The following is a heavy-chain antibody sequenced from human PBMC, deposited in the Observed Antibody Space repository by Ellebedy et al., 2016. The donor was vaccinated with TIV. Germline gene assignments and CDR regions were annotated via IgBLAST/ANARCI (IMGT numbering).Heavy chain of an antibody. Sequence: ASVKVSCXASGYTFINYGINWVRQAPGQGLEWVGWISVYNGNADYAQKFQGRVTMTSDTSTNTAYMELRNLRSDDTAVYYCARDATVWGSYRYPDSWGQGTLVSVSS. CDR2: ISVYNGNA. CDR3: ARDATVWGSYRYPDS. J-gene: IGHJ5*01. CDR1: GYTFINYG. D-gene: IGHD3-16*02. V-gene: IGHV1-18*01.